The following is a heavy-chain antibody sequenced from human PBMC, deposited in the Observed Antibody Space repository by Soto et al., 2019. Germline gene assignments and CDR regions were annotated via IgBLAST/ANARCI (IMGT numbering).Heavy chain of an antibody. D-gene: IGHD6-19*01. J-gene: IGHJ4*02. V-gene: IGHV2-5*02. CDR2: IYWDGDK. CDR3: ARDSSGWYGFDY. Sequence: SGPTLVNPTQTLTLTCTFSGFSLSTRGVGVGWIRQPPGKALEWLALIYWDGDKRYSPSLKSRLTITTDTSKNQVVLTMTNMDPVDTATYYCARDSSGWYGFDYWGQGTLVTVS. CDR1: GFSLSTRGVG.